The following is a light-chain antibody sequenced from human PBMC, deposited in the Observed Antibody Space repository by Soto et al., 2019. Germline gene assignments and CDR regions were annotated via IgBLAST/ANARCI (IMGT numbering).Light chain of an antibody. V-gene: IGLV1-40*01. CDR1: SSNIGAGYD. J-gene: IGLJ3*02. CDR2: GNS. CDR3: QSYDSSLSGWV. Sequence: QSVPAQPPSVSGAPGQRVTMSCTGSSSNIGAGYDVHWYQQLPGTAPKLLIYGNSNRPSGVPDRFSGSKSGTSASLAITGLQAEDEADYYCQSYDSSLSGWVFGGGTKLTVL.